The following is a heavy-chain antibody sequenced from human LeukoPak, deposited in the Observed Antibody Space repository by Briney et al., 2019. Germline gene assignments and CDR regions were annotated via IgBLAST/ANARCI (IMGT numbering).Heavy chain of an antibody. J-gene: IGHJ4*02. D-gene: IGHD5-12*01. CDR1: GFTFSSYS. CDR2: ISSSSSYI. V-gene: IGHV3-21*04. CDR3: AKDIEAYIVPIAIDY. Sequence: GGSLRLSCAASGFTFSSYSMNWVRQAPGKGLEWVSSISSSSSYIYYADSVKGRFTISRDNAKNSLYLQMNSLRADDTALYYCAKDIEAYIVPIAIDYWGQGTLVTVSS.